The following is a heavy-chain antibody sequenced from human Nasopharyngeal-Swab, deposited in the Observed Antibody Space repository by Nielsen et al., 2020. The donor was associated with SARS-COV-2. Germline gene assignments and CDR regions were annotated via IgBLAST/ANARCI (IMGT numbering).Heavy chain of an antibody. CDR2: IYYSGST. V-gene: IGHV4-59*01. CDR3: ARGERRAARPPGGYFDY. D-gene: IGHD6-6*01. J-gene: IGHJ4*02. Sequence: WIRQPPGKGLEWIGYIYYSGSTNYNPSLKSRVTISVDTSKNQFSLKLSSVTAADTAVYYRARGERRAARPPGGYFDYWGQGTLVTVSS.